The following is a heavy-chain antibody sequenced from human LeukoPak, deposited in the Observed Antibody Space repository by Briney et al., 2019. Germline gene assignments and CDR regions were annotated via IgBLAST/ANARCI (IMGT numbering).Heavy chain of an antibody. J-gene: IGHJ4*02. CDR2: IWYDGSNK. CDR3: ARDQMHIVVVTAIDY. Sequence: PGGSLRLSCAASGFTFSSYGMHWVCQAPGKGLEWVAVIWYDGSNKYYADSVKGRFTISRDNSKNTLYLQMNSLRAEDTAVYYCARDQMHIVVVTAIDYWGQGTLVTVSS. D-gene: IGHD2-21*02. V-gene: IGHV3-33*01. CDR1: GFTFSSYG.